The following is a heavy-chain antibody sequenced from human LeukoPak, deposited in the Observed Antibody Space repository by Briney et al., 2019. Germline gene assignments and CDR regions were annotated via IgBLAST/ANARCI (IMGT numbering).Heavy chain of an antibody. V-gene: IGHV1-18*01. CDR1: GYTFINYG. D-gene: IGHD3-22*01. Sequence: GASVKVSRKASGYTFINYGISWVRQAPGQGLEWMGWISGYNGNTNYAQKLQGRVTMTTDTSRSTAYMELRSLRSDDTAVYYCARVTITMIVVADYWGQGTLVTVSS. CDR2: ISGYNGNT. CDR3: ARVTITMIVVADY. J-gene: IGHJ4*02.